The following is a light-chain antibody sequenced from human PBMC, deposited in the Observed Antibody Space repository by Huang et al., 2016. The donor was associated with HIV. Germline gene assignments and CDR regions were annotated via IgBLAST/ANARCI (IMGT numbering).Light chain of an antibody. Sequence: EIVLTQSPGTLSLSPGERATLSCRASQSVAGDSLAWYQQKPGQAPRLLIYGASGRATGIPDRFSGSGSGTDFTLSISRLEPEDFAVYYCQQYSTLARTFGQGTKV. J-gene: IGKJ1*01. CDR2: GAS. CDR3: QQYSTLART. V-gene: IGKV3-20*01. CDR1: QSVAGDS.